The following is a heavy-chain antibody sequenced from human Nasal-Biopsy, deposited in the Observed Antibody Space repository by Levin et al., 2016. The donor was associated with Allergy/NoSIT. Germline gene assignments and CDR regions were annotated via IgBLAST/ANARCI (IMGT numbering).Heavy chain of an antibody. CDR3: ARVLAEMSTIHRVEH. CDR2: ISAYNGNT. CDR1: GYTFTSYG. Sequence: ASVKVSCKASGYTFTSYGISWVRQAPGQRLEWMGWISAYNGNTHYAQKFQGRVTMTTETSTTTAYMELRSLTADDTATYYCARVLAEMSTIHRVEHWGQGSLVIVSS. V-gene: IGHV1-18*04. D-gene: IGHD5-24*01. J-gene: IGHJ1*01.